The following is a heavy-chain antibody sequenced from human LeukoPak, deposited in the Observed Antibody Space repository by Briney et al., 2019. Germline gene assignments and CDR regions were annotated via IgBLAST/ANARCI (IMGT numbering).Heavy chain of an antibody. CDR2: ISISGTTI. J-gene: IGHJ4*02. CDR3: ARAGRLQYGDYVAFDY. CDR1: GFTFTDYY. Sequence: GVSLRLSCAASGFTFTDYYMSWIRQAPGKGLEWVSYISISGTTIYYADSVKGRFTFSRDNAKNSLYLQMNSLRAEDTAVYYCARAGRLQYGDYVAFDYWGQGTLVTVSS. D-gene: IGHD4-17*01. V-gene: IGHV3-11*01.